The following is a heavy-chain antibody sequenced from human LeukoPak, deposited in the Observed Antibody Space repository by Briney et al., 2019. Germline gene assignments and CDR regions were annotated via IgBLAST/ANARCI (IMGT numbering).Heavy chain of an antibody. CDR3: ARDDYGSGSYFDY. J-gene: IGHJ4*02. V-gene: IGHV4-39*07. Sequence: SETLSLTCTVSGGSISSSSYYWGWIRQPPGKGLEWIGSIYHSGSTYYNPSLKSRVTISVDTSKNQFSLKLSSVTAADTAVYYCARDDYGSGSYFDYWGQGTLVTVSS. CDR2: IYHSGST. CDR1: GGSISSSSYY. D-gene: IGHD3-10*01.